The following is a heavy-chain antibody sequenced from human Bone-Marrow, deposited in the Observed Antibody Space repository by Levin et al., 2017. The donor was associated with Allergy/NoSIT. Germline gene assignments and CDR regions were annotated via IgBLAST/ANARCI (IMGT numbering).Heavy chain of an antibody. CDR2: IYFTGST. J-gene: IGHJ4*02. Sequence: LSQTLSLTCTVSGDSISSSSTSYWGWIRQAPGKGLDWIGNIYFTGSTDYSPSIRSQFTISIDTSKNQFSLRLTAVTAADTAIYYCARLYCDCDCHPGYFDSWGQGTPVIVSS. CDR3: ARLYCDCDCHPGYFDS. D-gene: IGHD2-21*02. V-gene: IGHV4-39*01. CDR1: GDSISSSSTSY.